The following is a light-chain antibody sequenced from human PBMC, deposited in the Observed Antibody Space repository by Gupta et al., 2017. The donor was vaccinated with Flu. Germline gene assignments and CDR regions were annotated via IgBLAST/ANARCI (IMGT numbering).Light chain of an antibody. CDR1: QVCVYSDGNTY. CDR3: KQGHNCPWA. J-gene: IGKJ1*01. V-gene: IGKV2-30*01. CDR2: QAS. Sequence: DVMTRSPLSLPDTLGQPASISCRSSQVCVYSDGNTYLHWLQQKPGQSPRRLIYQASYRDYGVPDRCSGRGSGPDFTLKISRGQAEDVGIYYCKQGHNCPWAFGQGTKVEIK.